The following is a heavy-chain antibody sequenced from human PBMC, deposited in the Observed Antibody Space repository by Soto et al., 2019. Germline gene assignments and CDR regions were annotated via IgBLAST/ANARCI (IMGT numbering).Heavy chain of an antibody. V-gene: IGHV1-18*04. D-gene: IGHD3-22*01. CDR3: ARIGRYYYDSSGYYSPYYYYGMDV. CDR2: ISAYNGNT. CDR1: GYTFTSYG. Sequence: ASVKVSCKASGYTFTSYGISWVRQAPGRGLEWMGWISAYNGNTNYAQKLQGRVTMTTDTSTSTAYMELRSLRSDDTATYYCARIGRYYYDSSGYYSPYYYYGMDVWGQGTTVTVSS. J-gene: IGHJ6*02.